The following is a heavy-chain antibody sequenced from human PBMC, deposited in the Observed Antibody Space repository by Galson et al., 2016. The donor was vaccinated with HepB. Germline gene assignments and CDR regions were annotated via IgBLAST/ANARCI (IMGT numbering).Heavy chain of an antibody. D-gene: IGHD3-16*01. V-gene: IGHV4-30-4*01. J-gene: IGHJ4*02. CDR3: ARVRGDYVWGSYTPPYYFDY. CDR2: ISYSGST. Sequence: TLSLTCTVSGGSINSPDYYWSWIRQPPGKGLEWTGCISYSGSTYYNPSPKSRLTISVDMSETQFSLRLNSVTAADTAVYYCARVRGDYVWGSYTPPYYFDYWGQGILVAVSS. CDR1: GGSINSPDYY.